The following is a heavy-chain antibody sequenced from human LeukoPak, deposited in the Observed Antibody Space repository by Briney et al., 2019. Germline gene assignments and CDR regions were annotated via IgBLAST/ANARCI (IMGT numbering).Heavy chain of an antibody. J-gene: IGHJ4*02. D-gene: IGHD3-22*01. CDR1: GGSISSGDYY. V-gene: IGHV4-30-4*08. CDR2: IYYSGST. CDR3: ARVPTYYYDSSGYYLDY. Sequence: SETLSLICTVSGGSISSGDYYWSWIRQPPGKGLEWIGYIYYSGSTYYNPSLKSRVTISVDTSKNQFSLKLSSVTAADTAVYYCARVPTYYYDSSGYYLDYWGQGTLVTVSS.